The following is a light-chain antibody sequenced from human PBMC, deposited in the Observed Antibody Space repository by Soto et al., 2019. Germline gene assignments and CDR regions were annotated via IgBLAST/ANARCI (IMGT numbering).Light chain of an antibody. CDR1: SSNIGAGYD. CDR3: QSYDSSLTLRV. V-gene: IGLV1-40*01. J-gene: IGLJ1*01. Sequence: QSVLTQPPSVSGAPGQRVTISCTGSSSNIGAGYDVHWYQQLPGTAPKLLIYGNSNRPSGVPDRISGSKSGTSASLAITGLQAEDEADYHCQSYDSSLTLRVFGTGTKVTVL. CDR2: GNS.